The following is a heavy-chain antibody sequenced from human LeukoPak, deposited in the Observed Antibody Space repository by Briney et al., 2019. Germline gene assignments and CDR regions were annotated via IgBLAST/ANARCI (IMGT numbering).Heavy chain of an antibody. CDR1: GYTFTSYG. D-gene: IGHD5-12*01. J-gene: IGHJ5*02. V-gene: IGHV1-18*01. CDR3: ARGKEWLRFPNWFDP. Sequence: ASVKVSCKASGYTFTSYGISWVRQAPRQGLEWMGWISAYNGNTNYAQKLQGRVTMTTDTSTSTAYMELRSLRSDDTAVYYCARGKEWLRFPNWFDPWGQGTLVTVSS. CDR2: ISAYNGNT.